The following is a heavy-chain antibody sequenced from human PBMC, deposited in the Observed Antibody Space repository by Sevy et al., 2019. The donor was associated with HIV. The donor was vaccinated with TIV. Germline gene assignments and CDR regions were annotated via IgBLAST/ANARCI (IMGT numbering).Heavy chain of an antibody. D-gene: IGHD1-26*01. V-gene: IGHV3-30*18. CDR2: ISHDGINE. CDR1: GFSFSYYG. J-gene: IGHJ6*02. Sequence: GGYLRLSCIGSGFSFSYYGIHWVRQSPGKGLDWVALISHDGINEYYADSVKGRFTISRDSSKNTVYLEMNSLRNEDTSIYFCANAYSGSYSHSYLYALDVWGQGTTVTVSS. CDR3: ANAYSGSYSHSYLYALDV.